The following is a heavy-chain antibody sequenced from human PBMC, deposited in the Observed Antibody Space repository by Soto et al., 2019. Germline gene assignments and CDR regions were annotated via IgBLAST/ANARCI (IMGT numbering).Heavy chain of an antibody. CDR2: ISAYNGNT. CDR1: GYTFTSYG. J-gene: IGHJ5*02. Sequence: VXSVKVSCTASGYTFTSYGIIWVRQAPGQGLEWMGWISAYNGNTNYAQKLQGRVTMTTDTSTSTAYMELRSLRSDDTAVYYCARDISSGWYEKIDPWGQGTLVTVSS. V-gene: IGHV1-18*04. D-gene: IGHD6-19*01. CDR3: ARDISSGWYEKIDP.